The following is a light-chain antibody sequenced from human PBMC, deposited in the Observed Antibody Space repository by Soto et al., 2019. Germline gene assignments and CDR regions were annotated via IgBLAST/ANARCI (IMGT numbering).Light chain of an antibody. CDR3: QVWDSSSAHVV. Sequence: SYELTQPPSVSVAPGQTDRISCGGNNIGSKSVHWYQQKPGQAPVLVVYDDSDGPSGIPERFSGSNSGNTATLTISRVEGGDEGDYYCQVWDSSSAHVVLGGGTKVTVL. CDR2: DDS. J-gene: IGLJ2*01. CDR1: NIGSKS. V-gene: IGLV3-21*02.